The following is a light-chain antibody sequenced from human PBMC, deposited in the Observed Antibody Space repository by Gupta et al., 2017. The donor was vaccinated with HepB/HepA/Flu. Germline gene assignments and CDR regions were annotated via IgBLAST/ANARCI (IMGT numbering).Light chain of an antibody. J-gene: IGKJ2*01. CDR1: QSVSSY. V-gene: IGKV3-11*01. CDR3: QQRSNWPPEYT. CDR2: DAS. Sequence: DIVLTQSPATLSLSPGERATLSCRASQSVSSYLAWYQQKPGQAPRLLIYDASNRATGIPARFSGSGSGTDFTLTISSLEPEDFAVYYCQQRSNWPPEYTLGQGTKLEIK.